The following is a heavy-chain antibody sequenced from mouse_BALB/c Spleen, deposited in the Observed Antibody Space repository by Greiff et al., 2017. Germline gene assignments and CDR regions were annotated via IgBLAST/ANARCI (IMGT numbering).Heavy chain of an antibody. CDR2: IYPYNGGT. J-gene: IGHJ3*01. Sequence: VQLQQSGPELVKPGASVKISCKASGYTFTDYNMHWVKQSHGKSLEWIGYIYPYNGGTGYNQKFKSKATLTVDNSSSTAYMELRSLTSEDSAVYYCARSYYDYGGAYWGQGTLVTVSA. CDR3: ARSYYDYGGAY. CDR1: GYTFTDYN. D-gene: IGHD2-4*01. V-gene: IGHV1S29*02.